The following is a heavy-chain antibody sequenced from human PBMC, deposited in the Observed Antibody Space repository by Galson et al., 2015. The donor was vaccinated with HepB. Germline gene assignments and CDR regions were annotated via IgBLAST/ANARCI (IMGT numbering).Heavy chain of an antibody. D-gene: IGHD4-17*01. CDR1: GGTFSSYA. CDR2: IIPILGIA. J-gene: IGHJ4*02. CDR3: AYGVSVTKFDY. V-gene: IGHV1-69*04. Sequence: KVSCKASGGTFSSYALSWVRQAPGQGPEWMGRIIPILGIANYAQKFQGRVTITADKSTSTAYMELSSLRSEDTAVYYCAYGVSVTKFDYWGQGTLVTVSS.